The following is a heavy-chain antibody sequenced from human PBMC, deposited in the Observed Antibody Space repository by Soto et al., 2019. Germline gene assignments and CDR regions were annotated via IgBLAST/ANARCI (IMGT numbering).Heavy chain of an antibody. J-gene: IGHJ6*02. D-gene: IGHD2-2*01. Sequence: QVQLVQSGAEVKKPGSSVKVSCKASGGTFSSYAISWVRQAPGQGLEWMGGIIPIFGTANYAQKFQGRVTITADESTSTDYMELSSLRSEDTAVYYCASGPVVPAAQYYYYYYGMDVWGQGTTVTVSS. CDR2: IIPIFGTA. CDR1: GGTFSSYA. CDR3: ASGPVVPAAQYYYYYYGMDV. V-gene: IGHV1-69*01.